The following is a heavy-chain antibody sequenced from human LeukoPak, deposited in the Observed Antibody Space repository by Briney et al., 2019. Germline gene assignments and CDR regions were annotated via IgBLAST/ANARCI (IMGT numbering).Heavy chain of an antibody. CDR3: AKEGTYSSSWTTDAFDI. Sequence: RGSLRLSCAASGLTFSSYAMSWVRQAPGKGLEWVSVISGSGGSKYYADSVKGRFTISRDISKNTLYLQMNSLRAEDTAVYYCAKEGTYSSSWTTDAFDIWGQGTMVTVSS. CDR2: ISGSGGSK. V-gene: IGHV3-23*01. D-gene: IGHD6-13*01. J-gene: IGHJ3*02. CDR1: GLTFSSYA.